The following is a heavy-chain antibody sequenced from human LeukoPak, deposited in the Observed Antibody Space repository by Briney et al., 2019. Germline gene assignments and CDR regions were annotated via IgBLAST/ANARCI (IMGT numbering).Heavy chain of an antibody. D-gene: IGHD3-10*01. CDR2: INQDGSVM. V-gene: IGHV3-7*04. J-gene: IGHJ4*02. CDR3: AREFGSGNYQALDY. CDR1: GFTFSSYW. Sequence: TGGSLRLSCAASGFTFSSYWMSWVRQVPGKRLEWVANINQDGSVMYYVDSVEGRFTISRDNAKNSLYLQMNTLRAEDTAVYYCAREFGSGNYQALDYWGQGTLVTVSS.